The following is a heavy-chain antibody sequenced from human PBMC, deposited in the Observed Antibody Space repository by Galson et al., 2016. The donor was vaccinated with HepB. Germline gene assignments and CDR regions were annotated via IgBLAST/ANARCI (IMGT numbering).Heavy chain of an antibody. CDR3: ARDGVVGSLNYHGMDV. Sequence: SETLSLTCVVSGGSISTSNWWTWVRQPPGKGLEWIGEIHHTGSTNYTPSLRSRVTIPVDKSKNKFSLTLKSVTAADTAVYYCARDGVVGSLNYHGMDVWGQGTTVTVSS. J-gene: IGHJ6*02. CDR2: IHHTGST. CDR1: GGSISTSNW. D-gene: IGHD2-15*01. V-gene: IGHV4-4*02.